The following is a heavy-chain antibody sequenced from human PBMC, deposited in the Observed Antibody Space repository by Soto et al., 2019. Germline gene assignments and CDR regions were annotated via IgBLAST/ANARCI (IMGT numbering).Heavy chain of an antibody. CDR1: GGTFSSYA. Sequence: QVQLVQSGAEVKKPGSSVKVSCKAPGGTFSSYAISWVRQAPGQGLEWMGGFIPIFGTANYAQKFQGRVTITAEESTSTGYMELSSMRSEDTAVYYCARSQGGSSSLDIYYYYYYGMDVWGQGTTVTVSS. CDR2: FIPIFGTA. V-gene: IGHV1-69*01. J-gene: IGHJ6*02. CDR3: ARSQGGSSSLDIYYYYYYGMDV. D-gene: IGHD2-15*01.